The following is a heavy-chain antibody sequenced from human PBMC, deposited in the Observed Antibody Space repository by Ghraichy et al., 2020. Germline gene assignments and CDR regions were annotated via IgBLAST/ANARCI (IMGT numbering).Heavy chain of an antibody. CDR3: ARGPTSDVHPDDY. J-gene: IGHJ4*02. Sequence: ASVKVSCKASGYTFTSYDLNWVRQATGQGLEWMGWMSPNSGNTGYAQKFQGRVTMTRNTSISTAYMELSSLRSEDTAMYYCARGPTSDVHPDDYWGQGTLVTVSS. CDR1: GYTFTSYD. D-gene: IGHD1-1*01. CDR2: MSPNSGNT. V-gene: IGHV1-8*01.